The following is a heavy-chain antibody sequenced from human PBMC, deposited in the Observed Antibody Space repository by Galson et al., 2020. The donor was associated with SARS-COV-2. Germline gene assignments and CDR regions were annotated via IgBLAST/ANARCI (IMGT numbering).Heavy chain of an antibody. CDR2: INWNGGST. D-gene: IGHD6-19*01. CDR3: ARAQYSSGWFAGAFDI. V-gene: IGHV3-20*01. Sequence: GGSLRLSCAASGFTFDDYGMSWVRQAPGKGLEWVSGINWNGGSTGYADSVKGRFTISRDNAKNSLYLQMNSLRAEDTALYHCARAQYSSGWFAGAFDIWGQGTMVTVSS. CDR1: GFTFDDYG. J-gene: IGHJ3*02.